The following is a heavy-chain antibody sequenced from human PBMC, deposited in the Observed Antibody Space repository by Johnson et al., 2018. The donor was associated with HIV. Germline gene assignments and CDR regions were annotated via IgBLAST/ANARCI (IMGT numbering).Heavy chain of an antibody. V-gene: IGHV3-66*01. D-gene: IGHD6-13*01. J-gene: IGHJ3*02. CDR3: ARDFRYSSSWYDAFDI. CDR1: GFNVSGNY. CDR2: IYSGGST. Sequence: VQLVESGGGLVQSGGSLRLSCVASGFNVSGNYMSWVRQAPGRGLEWVSVIYSGGSTYYADSVKGRFTISRDNSKNTLYLQMNTLRAEDTAVYYCARDFRYSSSWYDAFDIWGQGTMVTVSS.